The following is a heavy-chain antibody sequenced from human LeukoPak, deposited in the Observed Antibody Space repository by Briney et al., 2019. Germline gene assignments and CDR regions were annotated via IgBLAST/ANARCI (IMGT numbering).Heavy chain of an antibody. J-gene: IGHJ4*02. CDR1: GFTSSDYY. CDR3: AREGYGVPFDF. V-gene: IGHV3-11*01. Sequence: PGGSLRLSCAASGFTSSDYYMSWIRQAPGKGLEWVSYISSGGSMTDYADSVKGRFTISRDNAKNSLYLQMNSLRAEDTAVYYCAREGYGVPFDFWGQGTPVTVSS. D-gene: IGHD2-8*01. CDR2: ISSGGSMT.